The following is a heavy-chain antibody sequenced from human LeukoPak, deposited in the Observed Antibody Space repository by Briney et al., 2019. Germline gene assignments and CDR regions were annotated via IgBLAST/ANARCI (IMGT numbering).Heavy chain of an antibody. Sequence: KPSETLSLTCSVSGGSISNYYWSWIRQPPGKGLEWIGYIYSSGSTNYNPSLKSRVTISVETSKNQFSLELSSVTAADTAVYYCARGGHWGNWYLDLWGRGTLVTVSS. CDR3: ARGGHWGNWYLDL. J-gene: IGHJ2*01. D-gene: IGHD7-27*01. CDR2: IYSSGST. CDR1: GGSISNYY. V-gene: IGHV4-59*12.